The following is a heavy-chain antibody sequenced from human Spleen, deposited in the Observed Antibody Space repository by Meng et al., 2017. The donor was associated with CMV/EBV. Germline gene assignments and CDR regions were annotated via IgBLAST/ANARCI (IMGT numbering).Heavy chain of an antibody. J-gene: IGHJ6*02. CDR3: ARGSGYYYYGMDV. D-gene: IGHD6-25*01. Sequence: SETLSLTCAVYGGSFSGYYWSWIRQPPGKGLEWIGEINHSGSTNYNPSLKSRVTISVDTSNNQFSLKLSPVTAADTAVYYCARGSGYYYYGMDVWGQGTTVTVSS. V-gene: IGHV4-34*01. CDR1: GGSFSGYY. CDR2: INHSGST.